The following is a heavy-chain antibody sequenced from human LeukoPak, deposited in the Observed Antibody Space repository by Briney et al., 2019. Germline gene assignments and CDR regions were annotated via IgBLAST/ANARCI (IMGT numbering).Heavy chain of an antibody. J-gene: IGHJ5*02. CDR1: GGSFSGYY. CDR3: ASLAVIGNSGFDP. V-gene: IGHV4-34*01. Sequence: SETLSLTCAVYGGSFSGYYWGWIRQPPGKGLEWIGEINHSGSTNYNPSLKSRVTISVDTSKNQFSLKLSSVTAADTAVYYCASLAVIGNSGFDPWGQGTLVTVSS. CDR2: INHSGST. D-gene: IGHD4-23*01.